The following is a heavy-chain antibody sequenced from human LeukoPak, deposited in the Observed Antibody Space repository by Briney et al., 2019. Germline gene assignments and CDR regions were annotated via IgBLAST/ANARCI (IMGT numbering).Heavy chain of an antibody. Sequence: ASVTVSCKASGYTFTSYDINWVRQATGQGLEWMGWMIPNSGNTGYAQKFQDRVTMTRNTSISTAYMELSSPRSEDTAVYYCARGSSTSSMDVWGKGTTVTVSS. CDR1: GYTFTSYD. D-gene: IGHD2-2*01. J-gene: IGHJ6*03. V-gene: IGHV1-8*01. CDR2: MIPNSGNT. CDR3: ARGSSTSSMDV.